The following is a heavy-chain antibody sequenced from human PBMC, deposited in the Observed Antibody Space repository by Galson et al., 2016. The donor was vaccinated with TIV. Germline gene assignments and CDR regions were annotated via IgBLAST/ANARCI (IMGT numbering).Heavy chain of an antibody. CDR3: AKDIFPYYGMDV. J-gene: IGHJ6*02. D-gene: IGHD2-15*01. CDR2: IRSSSSYK. Sequence: SLRLSCAASGFTFSSYTMTWVRQAPGKGLEWVSSIRSSSSYKSYADSVKGRFTVSRDNAKNSLYLKMNSLRAEDTAVYYCAKDIFPYYGMDVWGQGTTVTVSS. CDR1: GFTFSSYT. V-gene: IGHV3-21*01.